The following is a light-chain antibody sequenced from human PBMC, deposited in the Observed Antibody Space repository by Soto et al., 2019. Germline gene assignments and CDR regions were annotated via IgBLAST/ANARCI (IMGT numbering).Light chain of an antibody. CDR2: GAS. CDR1: QSVSNDF. Sequence: EIVLTQSPGILSLSPVERATLSFRSSQSVSNDFLAWYQQKPGQAPRLLIYGASTRATDVPDRFSGSGSGADFTLSISRLEPEDFAVYYCQQYGSSPPRTFGQGTKVDI. CDR3: QQYGSSPPRT. J-gene: IGKJ1*01. V-gene: IGKV3-20*01.